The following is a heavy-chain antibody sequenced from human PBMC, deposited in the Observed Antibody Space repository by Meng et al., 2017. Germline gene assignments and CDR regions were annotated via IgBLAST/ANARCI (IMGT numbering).Heavy chain of an antibody. CDR1: GYTFTSYD. CDR2: MNPNSGNT. Sequence: ASVKVSCKASGYTFTSYDINWVRQATGQGLEWMGWMNPNSGNTGYAQKFQGRVTITRNTSISTAYMELSSLRSEDTAVYYCASDTYCSSTSCYGWGGYYYYGMDVWGQGTTVTVSS. CDR3: ASDTYCSSTSCYGWGGYYYYGMDV. D-gene: IGHD2-2*01. J-gene: IGHJ6*02. V-gene: IGHV1-8*03.